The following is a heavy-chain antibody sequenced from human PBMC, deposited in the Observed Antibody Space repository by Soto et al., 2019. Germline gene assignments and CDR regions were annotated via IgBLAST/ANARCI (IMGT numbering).Heavy chain of an antibody. Sequence: GESLKISCKGSGYSFTSYWIGWVRQMPGKGLEWMGIIYPGDSDTRYSPSFQGQVTISADKSISTAYLQWSSLKASDTAMYYCARDRYYYDSSGYYVDYWGQGTLVTVSS. D-gene: IGHD3-22*01. CDR1: GYSFTSYW. CDR3: ARDRYYYDSSGYYVDY. J-gene: IGHJ4*02. V-gene: IGHV5-51*01. CDR2: IYPGDSDT.